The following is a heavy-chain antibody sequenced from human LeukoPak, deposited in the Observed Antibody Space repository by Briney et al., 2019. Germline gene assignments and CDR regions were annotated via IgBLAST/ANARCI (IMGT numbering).Heavy chain of an antibody. CDR1: GGTFSSYA. CDR3: AGSVFDEYYFDY. Sequence: SVKVSCKASGGTFSSYAISWVRQAPGQGLEWMGRIIPIFGIANYAQKFQGRVTVTADKSTSTAYMELSSLRSEDTAVYYCAGSVFDEYYFDYWGQGTLVTVSS. J-gene: IGHJ4*02. V-gene: IGHV1-69*04. D-gene: IGHD2-8*01. CDR2: IIPIFGIA.